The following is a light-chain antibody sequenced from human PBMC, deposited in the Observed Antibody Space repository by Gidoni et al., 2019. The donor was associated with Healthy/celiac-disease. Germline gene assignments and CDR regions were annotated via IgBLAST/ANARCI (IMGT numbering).Light chain of an antibody. CDR3: QQSYSTPFT. CDR1: KSISSY. CDR2: AAS. V-gene: IGKV1-39*01. J-gene: IGKJ3*01. Sequence: DIQMTQSPSPLSASVGDRVTITCRASKSISSYLNWYQQKPVKAPKLLIYAASSLQSGVPSRFSGSGSGTDFTLTISSLQPEDFATYYCQQSYSTPFTFGPGTKVDIK.